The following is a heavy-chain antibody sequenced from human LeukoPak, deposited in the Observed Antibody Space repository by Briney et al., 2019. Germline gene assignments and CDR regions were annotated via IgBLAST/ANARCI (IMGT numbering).Heavy chain of an antibody. Sequence: ASVKVSCKVSGYTLTELSMHWLRQAPGKGLEWMGGFDPEDGETIYAQKFQGRVTMTEDTSTDTAYMELSSLRSEDTAVYYCATAKRSFGELLYFGYWGQGTLVTVSS. CDR2: FDPEDGET. CDR1: GYTLTELS. J-gene: IGHJ4*02. CDR3: ATAKRSFGELLYFGY. D-gene: IGHD3-10*01. V-gene: IGHV1-24*01.